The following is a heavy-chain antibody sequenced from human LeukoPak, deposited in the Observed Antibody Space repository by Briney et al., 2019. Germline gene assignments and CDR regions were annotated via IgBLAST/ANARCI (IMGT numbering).Heavy chain of an antibody. CDR1: GFTFDDYG. CDR3: AREGIAAAGYYFDY. D-gene: IGHD6-13*01. CDR2: INWNGGST. J-gene: IGHJ4*02. Sequence: GGSLRLSCAASGFTFDDYGMSWVRQAPGKGLEWVSGINWNGGSTGYADSVKGRFTISSDNAKNSLYLKMNSLRAEDTALYYCAREGIAAAGYYFDYWGQGTLVTVSS. V-gene: IGHV3-20*04.